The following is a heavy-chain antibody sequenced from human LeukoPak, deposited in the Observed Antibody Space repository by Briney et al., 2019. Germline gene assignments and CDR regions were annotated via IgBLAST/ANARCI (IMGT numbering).Heavy chain of an antibody. V-gene: IGHV1-2*02. Sequence: AASVKVSCKASGYTFTGYYMHWCRQAPGQGLGWMGWINPDNGGTIYAENFQGRVTMARDTSISRAYMELSSLTSDDTAVYYCARAQGGAAAGYYYYGLDVWGQGTTVTVSS. D-gene: IGHD6-13*01. CDR1: GYTFTGYY. J-gene: IGHJ6*02. CDR2: INPDNGGT. CDR3: ARAQGGAAAGYYYYGLDV.